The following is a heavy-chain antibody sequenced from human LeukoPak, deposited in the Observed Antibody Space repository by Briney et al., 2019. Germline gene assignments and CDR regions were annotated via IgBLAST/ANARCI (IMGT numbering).Heavy chain of an antibody. CDR2: IYPGDSDT. D-gene: IGHD2/OR15-2a*01. J-gene: IGHJ6*03. V-gene: IGHV5-51*01. CDR3: ARHSPNNYYYYYIDV. Sequence: GESLKISCKGSGYSFTSYWIGWVRQMPGKGLEWMGIIYPGDSDTRYSPSFQGQVTISADKSISTAYLQWSSLKASDTAMYYCARHSPNNYYYYYIDVWRKGTTVTVSS. CDR1: GYSFTSYW.